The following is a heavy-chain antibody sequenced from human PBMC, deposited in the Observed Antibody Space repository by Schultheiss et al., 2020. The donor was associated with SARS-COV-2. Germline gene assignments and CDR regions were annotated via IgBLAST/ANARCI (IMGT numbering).Heavy chain of an antibody. CDR3: ARLNSSWINERPYNWFDP. J-gene: IGHJ5*02. CDR2: ISSSSSTI. Sequence: GGSLRLSCAVSGFTFSSYSMNWVRQAPGKGLEWVSYISSSSSTIYYADSVKGRFTISRDNVKNSLYRQMNSQRAEDTAVYYCARLNSSWINERPYNWFDPWGQGTLVTVSS. CDR1: GFTFSSYS. D-gene: IGHD6-13*01. V-gene: IGHV3-48*01.